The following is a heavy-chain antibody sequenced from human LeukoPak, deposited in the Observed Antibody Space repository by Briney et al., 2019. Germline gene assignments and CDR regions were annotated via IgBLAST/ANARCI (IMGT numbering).Heavy chain of an antibody. Sequence: SETLSLTCTASGGSISSYYWSWIRQPPGKGLEWIGYIYYSGSTNYNPSLKSRVTISVDTSKNQFSLKLSSVTAADTAVYYCARDNTPSGFDYWGQGTLVTVSS. CDR1: GGSISSYY. J-gene: IGHJ4*02. CDR3: ARDNTPSGFDY. V-gene: IGHV4-59*01. D-gene: IGHD2-2*02. CDR2: IYYSGST.